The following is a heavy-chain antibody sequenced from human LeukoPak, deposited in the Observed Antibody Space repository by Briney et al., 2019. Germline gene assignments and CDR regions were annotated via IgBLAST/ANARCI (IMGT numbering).Heavy chain of an antibody. CDR3: ARGLSYGKPRFDY. Sequence: SETLSLTCTVSGGSISSGSYYWSWIRQPAGKGLEWIGRIYTSGSTNYNPSLKSRVTKSVDTPKHQFSLKLSSVTAADTAVYYCARGLSYGKPRFDYWGQGTLVTVSS. CDR2: IYTSGST. CDR1: GGSISSGSYY. J-gene: IGHJ4*02. D-gene: IGHD1-26*01. V-gene: IGHV4-61*02.